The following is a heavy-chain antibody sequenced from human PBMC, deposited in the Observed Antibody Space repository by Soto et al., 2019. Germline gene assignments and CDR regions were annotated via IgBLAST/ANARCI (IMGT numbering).Heavy chain of an antibody. V-gene: IGHV4-34*01. J-gene: IGHJ4*02. CDR2: INHSGST. CDR1: GVSFSGFS. Sequence: SETLSLTCAVYGVSFSGFSWSWIRQPPGKGLEWIGEINHSGSTNYNPSFKSRVTISVDTSENQFSLKLSSVTAADTAVYYCARITIFGVAAAERWGQGTLVTVSS. CDR3: ARITIFGVAAAER. D-gene: IGHD3-3*01.